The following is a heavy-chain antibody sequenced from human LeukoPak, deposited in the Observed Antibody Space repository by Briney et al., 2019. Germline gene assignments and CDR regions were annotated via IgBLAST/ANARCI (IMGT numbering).Heavy chain of an antibody. J-gene: IGHJ4*02. V-gene: IGHV3-13*01. CDR2: IGTGGGT. D-gene: IGHD5-12*01. CDR1: GFTFSSYA. CDR3: ARSMGYSGYDCCASFDY. Sequence: GGSLRLSCAGSGFTFSSYAMHWVRQAPGKGLEWVSAIGTGGGTYYADSVKGRFTISRVNAKNSLYLQMNSLRAEDMAVYYCARSMGYSGYDCCASFDYWGQGTLVTVSS.